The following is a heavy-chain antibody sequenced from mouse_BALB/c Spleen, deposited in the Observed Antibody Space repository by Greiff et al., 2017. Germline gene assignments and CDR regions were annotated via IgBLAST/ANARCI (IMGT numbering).Heavy chain of an antibody. V-gene: IGHV5-6*01. CDR1: GFTFSSYG. D-gene: IGHD1-1*01. CDR3: ARGTTVGFAY. J-gene: IGHJ3*01. Sequence: EVQLVESGGDLVKPGGSLKLSCAASGFTFSSYGMSWVRQTPDKRLEWVATISSGGSYTYYPDSVKGRFTISRDNAKNTLYLQMSSLKSEDTAMYYCARGTTVGFAYWGQGTLVTVSA. CDR2: ISSGGSYT.